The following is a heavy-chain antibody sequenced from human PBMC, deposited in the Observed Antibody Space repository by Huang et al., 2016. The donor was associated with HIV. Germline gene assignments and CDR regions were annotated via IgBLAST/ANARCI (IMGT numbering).Heavy chain of an antibody. CDR3: ARGFQAKPGDY. J-gene: IGHJ4*02. CDR2: INLDGSER. Sequence: EVHLVESGGGLVRPGRSLRLSCAASGFTFRSYWMNWVRQAPGRGRGGVAKINLDGSERFYVDAVRGRFTISRDNANNSVSLQLNSLKAEDTGVYYCARGFQAKPGDYWGQGTLVTVSS. CDR1: GFTFRSYW. V-gene: IGHV3-7*01.